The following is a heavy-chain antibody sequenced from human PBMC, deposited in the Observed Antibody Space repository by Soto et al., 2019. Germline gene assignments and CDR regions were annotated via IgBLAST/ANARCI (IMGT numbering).Heavy chain of an antibody. D-gene: IGHD6-19*01. J-gene: IGHJ5*02. CDR2: IYYSGST. CDR1: GGSISSGGYY. CDR3: ARDANSSGWYVWFDP. Sequence: LSLTCTVFGGSISSGGYYWSWIRQHPGKGLEWIGYIYYSGSTYYNPSLKSRVTISVDTSKNQFSLKLSSVTAADTAVYYCARDANSSGWYVWFDPWGQGTLVTVSS. V-gene: IGHV4-31*03.